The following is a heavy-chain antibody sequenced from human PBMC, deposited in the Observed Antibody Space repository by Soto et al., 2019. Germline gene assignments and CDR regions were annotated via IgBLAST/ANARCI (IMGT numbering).Heavy chain of an antibody. CDR1: GGSISTYY. CDR3: ARARYGDYVDWFDP. D-gene: IGHD4-17*01. V-gene: IGHV4-4*07. CDR2: IYSSGST. J-gene: IGHJ5*02. Sequence: KPSETLSLTCTVSGGSISTYYWNWIRQPAGKGLEWIGRIYSSGSTNYNPSLKSRVTMSVDTSKNQVSLRLSSVTAADTAVYYCARARYGDYVDWFDPWGQGTLVTVSS.